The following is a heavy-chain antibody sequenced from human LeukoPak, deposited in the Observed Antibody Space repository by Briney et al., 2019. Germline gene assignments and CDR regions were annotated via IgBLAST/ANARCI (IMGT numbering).Heavy chain of an antibody. CDR3: ARGPYDFWSGYLDY. Sequence: SETLSLTCTVSGGSISSGGYYWSWIRQHPGKGLEWIGYVYYSGSTYYNPSLKSRVTISVDTSKNQFSLKLSSVTAADTAVYYCARGPYDFWSGYLDYWGQGTLVTVSS. CDR1: GGSISSGGYY. V-gene: IGHV4-31*03. J-gene: IGHJ4*02. CDR2: VYYSGST. D-gene: IGHD3-3*01.